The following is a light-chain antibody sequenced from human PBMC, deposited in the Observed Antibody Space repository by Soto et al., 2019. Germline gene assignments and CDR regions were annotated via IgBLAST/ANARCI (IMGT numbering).Light chain of an antibody. J-gene: IGKJ5*01. CDR1: QSLVYSDGYSY. CDR2: QVS. Sequence: DIVLTQTPLSSPVTLGQPASISCRSSQSLVYSDGYSYLSWLQQRPGQPLTLLIYQVSERFSGVPERFSGSGAGTDFTLKISRVEPEDVEVYYCIQATQSRTVGQGTRLEIK. CDR3: IQATQSRT. V-gene: IGKV2-24*01.